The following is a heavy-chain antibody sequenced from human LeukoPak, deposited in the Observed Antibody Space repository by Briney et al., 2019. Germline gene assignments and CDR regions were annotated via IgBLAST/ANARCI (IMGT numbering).Heavy chain of an antibody. V-gene: IGHV1-2*02. Sequence: GASVQVSCKASGYTFTGYYMFWVRQAPGQGLEWMGWINPNTGATKYGQNFQGRATLTRDTSIRTTFMELSSLRSDDTAVYYCARDERYCNGDNHYPDLGYWGQGTLVTVSS. J-gene: IGHJ4*02. CDR1: GYTFTGYY. D-gene: IGHD2-15*01. CDR3: ARDERYCNGDNHYPDLGY. CDR2: INPNTGAT.